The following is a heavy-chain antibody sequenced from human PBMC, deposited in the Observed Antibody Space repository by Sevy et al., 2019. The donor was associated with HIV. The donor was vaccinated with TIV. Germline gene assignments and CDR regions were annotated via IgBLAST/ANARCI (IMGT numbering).Heavy chain of an antibody. CDR2: YSGSGGYT. J-gene: IGHJ5*02. CDR1: GFTFSSYA. V-gene: IGHV3-23*01. D-gene: IGHD3-22*01. CDR3: AKEGYESSGYYH. Sequence: GGSLRLSCAASGFTFSSYAMTWVRLAPGKGLEWVSAYSGSGGYTDYADSVKGRFTISRDNSKKTLDLQMHSLRAEDTAVYYCAKEGYESSGYYHWGQGTLVTVSS.